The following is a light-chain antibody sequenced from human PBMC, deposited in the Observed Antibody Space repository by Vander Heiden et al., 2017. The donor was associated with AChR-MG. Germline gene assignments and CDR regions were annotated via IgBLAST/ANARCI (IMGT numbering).Light chain of an antibody. Sequence: SYELTQPPSVSVSPGQTASITCSGDKLGDKYACWYQQKPGQSPVLVSYQDSKRPSGIPERFSGSNSGNTATLTISGTQAMDEADDYCQAWDSSTAQVVFGGGTKLTVL. V-gene: IGLV3-1*01. CDR2: QDS. J-gene: IGLJ2*01. CDR3: QAWDSSTAQVV. CDR1: KLGDKY.